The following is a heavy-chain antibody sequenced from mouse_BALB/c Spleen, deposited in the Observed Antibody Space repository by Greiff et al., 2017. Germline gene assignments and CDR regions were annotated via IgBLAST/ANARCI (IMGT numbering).Heavy chain of an antibody. V-gene: IGHV5-17*02. J-gene: IGHJ3*01. CDR1: GFTFSSFG. D-gene: IGHD2-2*01. Sequence: EVKLVESGGGLVQPGGSRKLSCAASGFTFSSFGMHWVRQAPEKGLEWVAYISSGSSTIYYADTVKGRFTISSDNPKNTLFLQMTSLRSEDAAMYDYARGKNGDDVFAYWGQGTLVTVSA. CDR2: ISSGSSTI. CDR3: ARGKNGDDVFAY.